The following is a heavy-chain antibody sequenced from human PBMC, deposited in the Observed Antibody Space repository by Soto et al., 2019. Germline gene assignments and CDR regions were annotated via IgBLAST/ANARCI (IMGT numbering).Heavy chain of an antibody. CDR2: ISYDGSNK. Sequence: GGSLRLSCAASGFSFSSYGMHWVRQAPGKGLEWVAVISYDGSNKYYADSVKGRFTISRDNSKNTLYLQMNSLRAEDTAVYYCANVPGLYWGQGTLVTVSS. D-gene: IGHD2-2*01. J-gene: IGHJ4*02. V-gene: IGHV3-30*18. CDR3: ANVPGLY. CDR1: GFSFSSYG.